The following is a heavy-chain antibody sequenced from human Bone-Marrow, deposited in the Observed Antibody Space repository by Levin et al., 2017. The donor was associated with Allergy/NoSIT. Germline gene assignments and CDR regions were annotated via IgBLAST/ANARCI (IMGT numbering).Heavy chain of an antibody. V-gene: IGHV4-34*01. CDR1: GGSFRGYY. J-gene: IGHJ4*02. CDR3: ARGGLSEYSGSYYGVPPKYKGPSFDY. D-gene: IGHD1-26*01. CDR2: INHSGST. Sequence: SQTLSLTCAVYGGSFRGYYWSWIRQPPGKGLEWIGEINHSGSTNYNPSLKSRVTISVDTSKNQFSLKLSSVTAADTAVYYCARGGLSEYSGSYYGVPPKYKGPSFDYWGQGTLVTVSS.